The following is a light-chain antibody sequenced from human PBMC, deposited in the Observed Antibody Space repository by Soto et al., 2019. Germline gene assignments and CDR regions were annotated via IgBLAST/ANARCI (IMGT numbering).Light chain of an antibody. CDR3: LPYNNGPR. CDR2: GAS. Sequence: ETVMTQSPVTLSVSPGEGATLSCRASQTINNNLAWYQQKPGQAPRLLIYGASRRATGVPARFSGSGSGTEFTLTISSLQYEDCAVYNCLPYNNGPRFGQGTKV. J-gene: IGKJ1*01. V-gene: IGKV3-15*01. CDR1: QTINNN.